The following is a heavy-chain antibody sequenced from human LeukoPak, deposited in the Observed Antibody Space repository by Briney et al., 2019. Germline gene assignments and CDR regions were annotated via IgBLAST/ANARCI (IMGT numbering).Heavy chain of an antibody. CDR3: ARWNSGTYSSDL. D-gene: IGHD1-26*01. CDR2: IYYSGST. Sequence: PSETLSLTCTVSGGSISSYCWSWIRQPPGKGPEWIGHIYYSGSTNYNPSLKSRVTISVDTSKNQFSLRLSSVTAADTAVYYCARWNSGTYSSDLWGQGTPVTVSS. V-gene: IGHV4-59*01. CDR1: GGSISSYC. J-gene: IGHJ5*02.